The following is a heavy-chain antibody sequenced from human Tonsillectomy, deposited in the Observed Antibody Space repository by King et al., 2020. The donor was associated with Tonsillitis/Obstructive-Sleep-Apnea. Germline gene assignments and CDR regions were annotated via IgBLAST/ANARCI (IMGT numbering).Heavy chain of an antibody. CDR3: ARNSIPYGDYSPDAFDI. CDR1: GGSISSSNW. CDR2: IYHSGST. Sequence: PLQESGPGLVKPSGTLSLTCAVSGGSISSSNWWSWVRQPPGKGLEWLGEIYHSGSTNYNPSLKSRVTISVDKSKNQFSLKLSSVTAADTAVYYCARNSIPYGDYSPDAFDIWGQGTMVTVSS. J-gene: IGHJ3*02. D-gene: IGHD4-17*01. V-gene: IGHV4-4*02.